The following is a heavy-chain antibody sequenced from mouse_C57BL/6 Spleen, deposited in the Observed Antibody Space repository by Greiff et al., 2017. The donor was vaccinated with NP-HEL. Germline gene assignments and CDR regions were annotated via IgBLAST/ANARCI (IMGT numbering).Heavy chain of an antibody. CDR1: GYTFTSYW. CDR3: ARRAITTVVAPMDY. V-gene: IGHV1-55*01. CDR2: IYPGSGST. J-gene: IGHJ4*01. D-gene: IGHD1-1*01. Sequence: VQLQQSGAELVKPGASVKMSCKASGYTFTSYWITWVKQRPGQGLEWIGDIYPGSGSTNYNEKFKSKATLTVDTSSSTAYMQLSSLTSEDSAVYYCARRAITTVVAPMDYWGQGTSVTVSS.